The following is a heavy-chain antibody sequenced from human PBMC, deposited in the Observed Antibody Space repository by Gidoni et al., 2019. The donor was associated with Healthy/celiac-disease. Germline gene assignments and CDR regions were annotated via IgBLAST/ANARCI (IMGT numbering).Heavy chain of an antibody. D-gene: IGHD3-10*01. CDR1: GFPFSSYS. V-gene: IGHV3-21*01. CDR3: ARDAPTMVRGVFDY. Sequence: EVQLVESGGGLVKPGGSLRPSCAASGFPFSSYSMNWVRQAPGKGLEWVSSISSSSSYIYYADSVKGRFTISRDNAKNSLYLQMNSLRAEDTAVYYCARDAPTMVRGVFDYWGQGTLVTVSS. CDR2: ISSSSSYI. J-gene: IGHJ4*02.